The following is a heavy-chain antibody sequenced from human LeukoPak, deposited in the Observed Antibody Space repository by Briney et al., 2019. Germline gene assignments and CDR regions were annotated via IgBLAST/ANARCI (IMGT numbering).Heavy chain of an antibody. Sequence: SETLSLTCSVSGYSISSGFYWDWIRQPPGKGLEWVGSFHHSGSTPYNPSLNSRVSISVDTSKNQLSLKLSSVTAADTAVYYCARREGYNFDYWGQGTLVTVSS. V-gene: IGHV4-38-2*02. CDR3: ARREGYNFDY. CDR2: FHHSGST. CDR1: GYSISSGFY. J-gene: IGHJ4*02. D-gene: IGHD5-24*01.